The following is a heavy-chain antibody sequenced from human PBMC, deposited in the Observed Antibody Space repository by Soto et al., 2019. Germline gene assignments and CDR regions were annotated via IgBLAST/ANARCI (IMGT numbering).Heavy chain of an antibody. CDR3: ARGFRAVAGTPIGGMDV. V-gene: IGHV4-34*01. Sequence: KTPETLSLTCPVYGGSFSGDYWSWIRQRQGKGLEWIGEINHSGSTNYNPSLKSRVTISVDTSKNQFSLKLSSVTAADTAVYYCARGFRAVAGTPIGGMDVWGQGTTVTVSS. CDR1: GGSFSGDY. J-gene: IGHJ6*02. CDR2: INHSGST. D-gene: IGHD6-19*01.